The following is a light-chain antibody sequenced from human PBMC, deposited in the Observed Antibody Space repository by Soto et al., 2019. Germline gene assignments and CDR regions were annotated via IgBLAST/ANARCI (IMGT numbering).Light chain of an antibody. J-gene: IGLJ7*01. CDR3: QVWDTMTDHPV. Sequence: SSELTQPPSVSVAPGQTVRITCGGNNIATKRVHWYQQKPGQAPVLVVYDNSDRPSGIPERFSGSNSGNTATLTVSRVEAGDEADYYCQVWDTMTDHPVFGGGTQLTVL. CDR2: DNS. CDR1: NIATKR. V-gene: IGLV3-21*02.